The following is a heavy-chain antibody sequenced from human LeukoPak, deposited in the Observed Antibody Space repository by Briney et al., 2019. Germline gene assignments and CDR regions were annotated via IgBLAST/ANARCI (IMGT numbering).Heavy chain of an antibody. CDR2: MNPNSGNT. V-gene: IGHV1-8*01. J-gene: IGHJ6*02. D-gene: IGHD3-10*01. Sequence: ASMKASCKASGYTFTSYDINWVRQATGQGLEWMGWMNPNSGNTGYAQKFQGRVTMTRNTSISTAYMELSSLRSEDTAVYFCARQVMVRGVIGYYYDMDVWSQGTTVTVSS. CDR1: GYTFTSYD. CDR3: ARQVMVRGVIGYYYDMDV.